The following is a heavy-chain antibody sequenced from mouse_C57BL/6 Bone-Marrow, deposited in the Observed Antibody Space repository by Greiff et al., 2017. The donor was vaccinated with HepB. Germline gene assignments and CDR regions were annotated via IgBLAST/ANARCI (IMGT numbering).Heavy chain of an antibody. CDR1: GFNIKDDY. CDR2: IDPENGDT. V-gene: IGHV14-4*01. D-gene: IGHD3-2*02. J-gene: IGHJ4*01. Sequence: VQLQQSGAELVRPGASVKLSCTASGFNIKDDYMHWVKQRPEQGLEWIGWIDPENGDTEYASKFQGKATIKADTSSNTAYLQRSSLTSEDTAVYYCTTTAQDYAMDYWGQGTSVTVSS. CDR3: TTTAQDYAMDY.